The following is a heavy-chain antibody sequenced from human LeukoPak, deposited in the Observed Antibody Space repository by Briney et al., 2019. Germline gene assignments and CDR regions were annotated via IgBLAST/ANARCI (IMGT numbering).Heavy chain of an antibody. CDR1: GFTFPSYA. CDR2: ISGSGGST. J-gene: IGHJ4*02. CDR3: ARAQRRDY. V-gene: IGHV3-23*01. Sequence: GGSLRLSCAASGFTFPSYAMSWVRQAPGKGLEWVSGISGSGGSTYYADSVKGRFTISGDNSKNTLYLQMNSLRAEDTAVYYCARAQRRDYWGQGTLVTVSS.